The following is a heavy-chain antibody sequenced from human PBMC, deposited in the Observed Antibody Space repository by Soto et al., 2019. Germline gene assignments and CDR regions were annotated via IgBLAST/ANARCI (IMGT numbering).Heavy chain of an antibody. J-gene: IGHJ5*02. V-gene: IGHV1-18*04. Sequence: ASVKVSFKASGYTFTSDGISWVRQAPGQGLEWMGWISAYNGNTNYAQKLQGRVTMTTDTSTSTAYMELRSLRSDDTAVYYCARDGQRGYYYDSSGFLADWFDPWGQGTLVTVSS. D-gene: IGHD3-22*01. CDR3: ARDGQRGYYYDSSGFLADWFDP. CDR2: ISAYNGNT. CDR1: GYTFTSDG.